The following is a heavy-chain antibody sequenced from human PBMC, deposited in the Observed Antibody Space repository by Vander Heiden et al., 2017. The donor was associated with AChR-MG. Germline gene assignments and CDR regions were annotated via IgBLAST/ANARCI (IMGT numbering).Heavy chain of an antibody. Sequence: QVQLQESGPGLVKPSGTLSPTCAVPGGSIRSRNWWTWVRPPPGKGLEWIGQIFHDGSTNYNPSLQSRVTISVDKSKNQLSLKVTSVTAADTAVYYCARTRFLEWREIDYWGQGTLVTVSS. CDR2: IFHDGST. D-gene: IGHD3-3*01. V-gene: IGHV4-4*02. J-gene: IGHJ4*02. CDR1: GGSIRSRNW. CDR3: ARTRFLEWREIDY.